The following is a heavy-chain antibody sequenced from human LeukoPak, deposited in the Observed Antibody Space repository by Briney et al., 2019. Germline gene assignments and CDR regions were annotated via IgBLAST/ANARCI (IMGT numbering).Heavy chain of an antibody. D-gene: IGHD3-16*01. J-gene: IGHJ5*02. CDR2: VYYSGST. CDR3: TSQKGVYTWIDP. Sequence: SQTLSLTCTVSGGSISSGGYYWNWIRQHPGKGLEWIGSVYYSGSTNYNLSLKSRVTISVDTSNNQFSLKLSSVTAADTAVYYCTSQKGVYTWIDPWGQGTLVTVSS. V-gene: IGHV4-39*07. CDR1: GGSISSGGYY.